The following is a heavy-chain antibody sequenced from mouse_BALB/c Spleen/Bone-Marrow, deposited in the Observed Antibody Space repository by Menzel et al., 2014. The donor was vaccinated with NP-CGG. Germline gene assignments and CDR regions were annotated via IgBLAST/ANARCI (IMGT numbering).Heavy chain of an antibody. CDR1: GYTFTSYW. CDR3: SSGPLYAMDY. Sequence: QVQLQQSGAELVKAGTSVKLSCKTSGYTFTSYWIQWVKRRPGQGLGWIGEIFPGTDTTYYNEKFKGKATLTIDTSSSTAYMHLNSLTSEDSAVYFCSSGPLYAMDYWGQGTSVTVSS. CDR2: IFPGTDTT. V-gene: IGHV1S132*01. J-gene: IGHJ4*01.